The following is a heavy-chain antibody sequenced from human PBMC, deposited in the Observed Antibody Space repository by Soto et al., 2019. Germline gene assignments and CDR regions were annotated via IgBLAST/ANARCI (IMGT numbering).Heavy chain of an antibody. CDR3: TSPIKNYDILTGYWAFDY. Sequence: PSETLSLTCFVSGDSINNTYWWSWVRQAPGKGLEWIGEIYHTGGRSYMPSLRGRITLSVDTSKNQFSLKLSSVTAADTAVYYCTSPIKNYDILTGYWAFDYWGQGTLVTVSS. J-gene: IGHJ4*02. CDR1: GDSINNTYW. V-gene: IGHV4-4*02. CDR2: IYHTGGR. D-gene: IGHD3-9*01.